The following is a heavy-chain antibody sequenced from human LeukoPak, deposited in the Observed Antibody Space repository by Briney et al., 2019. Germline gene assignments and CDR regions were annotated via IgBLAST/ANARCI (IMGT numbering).Heavy chain of an antibody. Sequence: GGTLRLSCAASGFTFSSYGMSWVRQAPGKGLEWVSAISGSGGSTYYADSVKGRFTISRDNSKNTLYLQMNSLRAEDTAVYYCATRPRAFDIWGQGTMVTVSS. CDR2: ISGSGGST. J-gene: IGHJ3*02. V-gene: IGHV3-23*01. CDR3: ATRPRAFDI. CDR1: GFTFSSYG.